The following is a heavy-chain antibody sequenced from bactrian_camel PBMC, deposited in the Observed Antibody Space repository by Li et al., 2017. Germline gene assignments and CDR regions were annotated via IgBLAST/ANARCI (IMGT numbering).Heavy chain of an antibody. CDR3: AAASESRIYNGYPCDSIGEYNV. D-gene: IGHD3*01. CDR2: IDSDGSI. V-gene: IGHV3S53*01. J-gene: IGHJ4*01. Sequence: HVQLVESGGGSVQAGGSLRLSCVASGYTSPIKCKGWIRQGPGKNREGVAAIDSDGSISYADSVKGRFTISQDNGQNTLYLEMDSLKPEDTAVYYCAAASESRIYNGYPCDSIGEYNVWGQGTQVTVS. CDR1: GYTSPIKC.